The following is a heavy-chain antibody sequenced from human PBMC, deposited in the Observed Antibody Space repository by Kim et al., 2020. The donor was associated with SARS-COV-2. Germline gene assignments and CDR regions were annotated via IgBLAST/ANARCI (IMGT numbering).Heavy chain of an antibody. D-gene: IGHD3-10*01. CDR3: AQGGSGSYSWFDP. V-gene: IGHV1-3*01. Sequence: ASVKVSCKPYGNAVTNYAMHWVRQAPGQRLEWMGWISSGDGNTKYSQTFQGRVTLTTDTSAKTAYMELRSLRSEDTAVYYCAQGGSGSYSWFDPWGQGTLVVVSS. J-gene: IGHJ5*02. CDR2: ISSGDGNT. CDR1: GNAVTNYA.